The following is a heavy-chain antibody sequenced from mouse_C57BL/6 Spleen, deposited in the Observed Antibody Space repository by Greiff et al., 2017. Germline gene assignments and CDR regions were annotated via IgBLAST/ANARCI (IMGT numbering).Heavy chain of an antibody. CDR1: GFTFSNYW. D-gene: IGHD2-2*01. V-gene: IGHV6-3*01. CDR2: IRLKSDNYAT. CDR3: TEGICSGYAYFDY. Sequence: EVKLVESGGGLVQPGGSMKLSCVASGFTFSNYWMNWVRQSPEKGLEWVAQIRLKSDNYATHYAESVKGRFTISRDDSKSSVYLQMNNLRAEDTGIYYCTEGICSGYAYFDYWGQGTTLTVSS. J-gene: IGHJ2*01.